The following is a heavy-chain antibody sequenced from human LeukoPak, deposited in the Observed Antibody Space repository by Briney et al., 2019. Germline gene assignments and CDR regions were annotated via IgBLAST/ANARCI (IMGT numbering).Heavy chain of an antibody. D-gene: IGHD3-9*01. J-gene: IGHJ6*02. Sequence: PRRSPRLSRAASGVAFSSYGMHRVRQAPGKGLRWVGGIASDGSNKYYADTVTGRFTISKYNSKNTLYLQMNSLRAEDTAVYYCAKEGLHYDILTGSIYYYGMDVWGQGTTVTVSS. CDR3: AKEGLHYDILTGSIYYYGMDV. CDR1: GVAFSSYG. V-gene: IGHV3-30*18. CDR2: IASDGSNK.